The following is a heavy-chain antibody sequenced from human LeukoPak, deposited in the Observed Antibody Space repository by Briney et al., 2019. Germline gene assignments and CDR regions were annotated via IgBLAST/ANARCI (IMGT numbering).Heavy chain of an antibody. CDR1: GYTLTDLS. D-gene: IGHD1-26*01. CDR2: FDPEDGET. V-gene: IGHV1-24*01. J-gene: IGHJ5*01. Sequence: ASVKVSCKVSGYTLTDLSMHWVREAPGKGLEWMGGFDPEDGETIYAQKFQGRVTMTEDTSIDTAYMELSSLRSDDTAVYLRAAGVDLLLLHSRGQGTLVTVSS. CDR3: AAGVDLLLLHS.